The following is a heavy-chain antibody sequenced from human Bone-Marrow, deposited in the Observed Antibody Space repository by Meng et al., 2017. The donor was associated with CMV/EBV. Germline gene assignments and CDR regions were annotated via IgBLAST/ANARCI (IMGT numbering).Heavy chain of an antibody. CDR1: GFTVSSNH. V-gene: IGHV3-53*01. D-gene: IGHD6-6*01. J-gene: IGHJ4*02. Sequence: GESLKISCAASGFTVSSNHMSWVRQAPGKGLEWVSVIYSGGCTHFADSVKGRFTISRDNSKNTLYLQMNSLRAEDTAVYYCAKDILGGQLVSGVFAYWGQGPRVTGSS. CDR2: IYSGGCT. CDR3: AKDILGGQLVSGVFAY.